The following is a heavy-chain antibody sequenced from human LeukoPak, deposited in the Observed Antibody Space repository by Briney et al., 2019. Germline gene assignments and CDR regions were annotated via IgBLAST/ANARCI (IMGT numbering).Heavy chain of an antibody. D-gene: IGHD2-21*02. V-gene: IGHV4-59*08. Sequence: SETLSLTCTVSGGSISRYYWSWIRQPPGKELEWIGYIYYSGSTNYNSSLKSRVTISVDTSKNQFSLKLSSVTAADTAVYYCARRAICGGDCYTDYWGQGTLVTVSS. CDR2: IYYSGST. CDR1: GGSISRYY. CDR3: ARRAICGGDCYTDY. J-gene: IGHJ4*02.